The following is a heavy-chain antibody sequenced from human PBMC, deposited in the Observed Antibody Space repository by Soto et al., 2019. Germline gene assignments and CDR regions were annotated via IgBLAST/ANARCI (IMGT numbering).Heavy chain of an antibody. CDR2: IYYSGST. V-gene: IGHV4-31*03. CDR1: GGSISSGGYY. CDR3: AREIAQGPGSPTWFDP. D-gene: IGHD3-10*01. Sequence: SETLSLTCTVSGGSISSGGYYWSWIRQHPGKGLEWIGYIYYSGSTYYNPSLKSRVTISVDTSKNQFSLKLSSVTAADTAVYYCAREIAQGPGSPTWFDPWGQGTLATVSS. J-gene: IGHJ5*02.